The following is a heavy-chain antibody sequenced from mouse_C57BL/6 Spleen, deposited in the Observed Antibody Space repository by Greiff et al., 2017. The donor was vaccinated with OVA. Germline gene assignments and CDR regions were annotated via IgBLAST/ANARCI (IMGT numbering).Heavy chain of an antibody. V-gene: IGHV1-22*01. D-gene: IGHD1-1*01. CDR1: GYTFTDYY. J-gene: IGHJ2*01. CDR3: ARAANYYGSLDY. Sequence: VHVKQSGPELVKPGASVKMSCTASGYTFTDYYMHWVKQSPGKSLEWIGYINPNNGGTGYNQKFKGKATLTVNKSSSTAYLQLRSLTSEDSAVNYCARAANYYGSLDYWGQGTTLTVSS. CDR2: INPNNGGT.